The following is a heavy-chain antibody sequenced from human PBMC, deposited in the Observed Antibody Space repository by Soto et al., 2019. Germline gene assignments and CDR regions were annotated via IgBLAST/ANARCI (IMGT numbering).Heavy chain of an antibody. CDR2: ISSSSSTI. CDR1: GFTFSSYS. J-gene: IGHJ4*02. Sequence: LRLSCAASGFTFSSYSMNWVRQAPGKGLEWVSYISSSSSTIYYADSVKGRFTISRDNAKNSLYLQMNSLRDEDTAVYYCARDSVGATSDSFDYWGQGTLVTVSS. V-gene: IGHV3-48*02. CDR3: ARDSVGATSDSFDY. D-gene: IGHD1-26*01.